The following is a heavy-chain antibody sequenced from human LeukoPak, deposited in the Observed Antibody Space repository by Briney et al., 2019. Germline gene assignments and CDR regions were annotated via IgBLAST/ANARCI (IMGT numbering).Heavy chain of an antibody. CDR3: ARGDYYDSSGYFY. CDR1: GYTFTGYY. CDR2: INPNSGGT. Sequence: GASVKVSRKASGYTFTGYYMHWVRQAPGQGLEWMGRINPNSGGTNYAQKFQGRVIMTRDTSISTAYMELSRLRSDDTAFYYCARGDYYDSSGYFYWGQGTLVTVSS. V-gene: IGHV1-2*06. J-gene: IGHJ4*02. D-gene: IGHD3-22*01.